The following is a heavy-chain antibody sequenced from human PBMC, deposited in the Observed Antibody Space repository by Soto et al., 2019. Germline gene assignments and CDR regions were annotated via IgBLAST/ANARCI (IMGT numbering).Heavy chain of an antibody. CDR2: IIPIFGTA. Sequence: QVQLVQSGAEMKKPGSSVKVSCKASGGTFSSFAISWVRQAPGQGLEWMGGIIPIFGTATYAQKFQGRVKFTADESTTTAYMDLSSLRPEDTAVYYCARADAGSYYGYYFDCWGQGTLVSVSS. CDR1: GGTFSSFA. D-gene: IGHD1-26*01. CDR3: ARADAGSYYGYYFDC. V-gene: IGHV1-69*01. J-gene: IGHJ4*02.